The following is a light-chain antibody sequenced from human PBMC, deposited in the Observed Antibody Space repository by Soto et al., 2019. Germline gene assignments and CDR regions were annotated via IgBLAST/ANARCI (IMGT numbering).Light chain of an antibody. Sequence: DIQMTQSPSTLSASVGDRVTITCRASQSISSWLAWYQQKPGKAPKLLIYKASSLQSGVPSRFSGSGSGTEFTLTISSLQPDDFATYYCQQYNGYFSWTFGKGTTVEIK. CDR3: QQYNGYFSWT. CDR2: KAS. V-gene: IGKV1-5*03. J-gene: IGKJ1*01. CDR1: QSISSW.